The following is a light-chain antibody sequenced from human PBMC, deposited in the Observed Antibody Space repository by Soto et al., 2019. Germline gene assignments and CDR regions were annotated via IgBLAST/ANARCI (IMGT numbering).Light chain of an antibody. Sequence: QPASVSGSPGQSITISCTGTSSDVGSYNLVSWYQQHPGKAPKLMIYEGSKRPSGVSNRFSGSKSGNTASLTISGLQAEDEADYYCCSYAGSSTLVVFGGGTKLTVL. CDR1: SSDVGSYNL. CDR3: CSYAGSSTLVV. CDR2: EGS. V-gene: IGLV2-23*01. J-gene: IGLJ2*01.